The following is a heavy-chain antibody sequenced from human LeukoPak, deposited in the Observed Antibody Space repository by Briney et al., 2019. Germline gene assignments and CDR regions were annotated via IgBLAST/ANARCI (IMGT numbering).Heavy chain of an antibody. J-gene: IGHJ4*02. Sequence: PGGSLRLSCAASGFIFRSYWMSWVRQAPGKGLEWVANIKQDGSEKYYVDSVKGRFTISRDNAKHSLSLQMNSLRAEDTAVYYCARDRLYGPPDYWGQGTLVTVSS. CDR3: ARDRLYGPPDY. D-gene: IGHD4-17*01. CDR1: GFIFRSYW. CDR2: IKQDGSEK. V-gene: IGHV3-7*01.